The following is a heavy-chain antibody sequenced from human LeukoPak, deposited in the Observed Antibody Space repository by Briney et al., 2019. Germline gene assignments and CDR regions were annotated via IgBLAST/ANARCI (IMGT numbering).Heavy chain of an antibody. CDR2: ISAYNGNT. D-gene: IGHD3-10*01. CDR3: ARDRYYGSGTNYYYYGMDV. Sequence: ASVKVSCKASGYTFTSYGISWVRQAPGQGLEWMGWISAYNGNTNYAQKLQGRVTVTTDTSTSTAYMELRSLRSDDTAVYYCARDRYYGSGTNYYYYGMDVWGQGTTVTVSS. CDR1: GYTFTSYG. J-gene: IGHJ6*02. V-gene: IGHV1-18*01.